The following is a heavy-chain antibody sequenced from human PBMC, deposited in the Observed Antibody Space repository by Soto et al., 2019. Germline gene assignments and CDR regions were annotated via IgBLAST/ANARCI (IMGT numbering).Heavy chain of an antibody. CDR1: GGSISSSSYY. V-gene: IGHV4-39*01. Sequence: ASETLSLTCTVSGGSISSSSYYWGWIRQPPGKGLEWIGSIYYSGSTYYNPSLKSRVTISVDTSKNQFSLKLSSVTAADTAVYYCASCGGETYYDILTGYYSYYYYGMDVWGQGTTVTVSS. CDR3: ASCGGETYYDILTGYYSYYYYGMDV. J-gene: IGHJ6*02. D-gene: IGHD3-9*01. CDR2: IYYSGST.